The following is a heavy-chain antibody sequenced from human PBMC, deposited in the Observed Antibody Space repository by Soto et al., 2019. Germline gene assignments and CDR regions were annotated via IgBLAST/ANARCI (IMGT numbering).Heavy chain of an antibody. J-gene: IGHJ4*02. CDR1: GGTFSTYA. CDR2: IIPIFGTT. D-gene: IGHD3-22*01. Sequence: QVQLVQSGAEVKKPGSSVKASCKASGGTFSTYAFSWVRQAPGHGLEWMGGIIPIFGTTNYAQKFQGRVTITADEPTSTAYMELSSLRSEDTAVYYCATIPKPSYYDARPPYFFDYWGQGTLVTVSS. CDR3: ATIPKPSYYDARPPYFFDY. V-gene: IGHV1-69*01.